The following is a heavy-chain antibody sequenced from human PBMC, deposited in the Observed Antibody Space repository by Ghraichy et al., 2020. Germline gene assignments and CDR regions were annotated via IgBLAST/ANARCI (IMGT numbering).Heavy chain of an antibody. Sequence: SETLSLTCAVSGGSISSSNWWSWVRQPPGKGLEWIGEIYHSGSTNYNPSLKSRVTISVDKSKNQFSLKLSSVTAADTAVYYCARVIVLVVYAIGPWFDPWGQGTLFTVSS. CDR3: ARVIVLVVYAIGPWFDP. D-gene: IGHD2-8*02. CDR1: GGSISSSNW. CDR2: IYHSGST. V-gene: IGHV4-4*02. J-gene: IGHJ5*02.